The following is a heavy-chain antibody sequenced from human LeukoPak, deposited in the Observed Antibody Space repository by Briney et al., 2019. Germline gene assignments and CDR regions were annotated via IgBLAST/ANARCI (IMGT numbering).Heavy chain of an antibody. V-gene: IGHV1-2*02. J-gene: IGHJ6*04. CDR2: INPNSGGT. CDR1: GYTFTGYY. D-gene: IGHD3-22*01. Sequence: ASVKVSCKASGYTFTGYYMHWVRQAPGQGLAWMGWINPNSGGTNYAQKFQGRVTMTRDTSISTAYMELSRLRSDDTAVYYCARVVYYYDSSGPAGMDVWGKGTTVTVSS. CDR3: ARVVYYYDSSGPAGMDV.